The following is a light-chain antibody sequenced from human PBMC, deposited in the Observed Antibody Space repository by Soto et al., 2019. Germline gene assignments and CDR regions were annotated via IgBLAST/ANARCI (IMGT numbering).Light chain of an antibody. V-gene: IGLV1-47*01. CDR1: SSNIGSNY. CDR3: AAWDDSLSGFVL. Sequence: QSVLNQSPSASGTPGQRVTISCSGSSSNIGSNYVYWYQQLPGTDPKLLIYRDNQRPSGVPDRFSGSKSGTSASLAISGLRSEDEADYYCAAWDDSLSGFVLFGGGTKLTVL. J-gene: IGLJ3*02. CDR2: RDN.